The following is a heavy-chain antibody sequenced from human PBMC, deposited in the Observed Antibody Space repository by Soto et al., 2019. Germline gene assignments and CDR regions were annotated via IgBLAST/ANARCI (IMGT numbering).Heavy chain of an antibody. CDR3: ATLYYYDSSDYTNFDY. J-gene: IGHJ4*02. D-gene: IGHD3-22*01. CDR2: INHSGST. CDR1: GGSFSGYY. V-gene: IGHV4-34*01. Sequence: SETLSLTCAVYGGSFSGYYWSWIRQPPGKGLEWIGEINHSGSTNYNPSLKSRVTMSVDTSKNQFSLKLSSVTAADKAVYYCATLYYYDSSDYTNFDYWGQGTLVTVSS.